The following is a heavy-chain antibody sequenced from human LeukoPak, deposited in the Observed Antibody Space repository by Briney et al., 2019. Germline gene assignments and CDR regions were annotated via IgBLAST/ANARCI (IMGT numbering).Heavy chain of an antibody. CDR1: GYTFTNFY. J-gene: IGHJ4*02. CDR3: AKCGYTYGCDY. D-gene: IGHD5-18*01. Sequence: ASVKVSFKASGYTFTNFYMHWVRQAPGQGLDWMGIINPSGTGTTYAQKFQGRVTMTRDTSTSTVYMELSSLRSEDTAVYYCAKCGYTYGCDYWGQGTLVTVSS. CDR2: INPSGTGT. V-gene: IGHV1-46*01.